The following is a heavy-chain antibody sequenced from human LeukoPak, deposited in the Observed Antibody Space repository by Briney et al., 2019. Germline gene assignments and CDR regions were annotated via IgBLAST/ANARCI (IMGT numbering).Heavy chain of an antibody. CDR1: GYTFIDYH. CDR2: INPNSGGT. V-gene: IGHV1-2*02. J-gene: IGHJ4*02. Sequence: ASVKVSCKASGYTFIDYHMHWVRQAPGQGLEWMGWINPNSGGTNYAQKFQGRVTMTRDTSISTAYMELSRLTSDDTAVYYCARTYSSGWYYFDYWGQGTLVTVSS. D-gene: IGHD6-19*01. CDR3: ARTYSSGWYYFDY.